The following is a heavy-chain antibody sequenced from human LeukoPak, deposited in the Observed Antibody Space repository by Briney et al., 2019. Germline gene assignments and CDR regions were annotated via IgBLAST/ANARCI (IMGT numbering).Heavy chain of an antibody. V-gene: IGHV4-34*01. CDR3: ARGQAGWELLV. D-gene: IGHD1-26*01. J-gene: IGHJ4*02. Sequence: PSETLSLTCAVYGGSFSGYYWSWIRQPPGKGLEWIGEINHSGSTNYNPSLKSRVTISVDTSKNQFSLKLSSATAADTAVYYCARGQAGWELLVWGQGTLVTVSS. CDR1: GGSFSGYY. CDR2: INHSGST.